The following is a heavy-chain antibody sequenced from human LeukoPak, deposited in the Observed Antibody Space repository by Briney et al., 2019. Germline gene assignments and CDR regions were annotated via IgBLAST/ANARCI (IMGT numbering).Heavy chain of an antibody. CDR1: GFTFSSYA. CDR2: ISYDGSNK. Sequence: GRSLRLSCAASGFTFSSYAMHWVRQAPGKGLEWVAVISYDGSNKYYADSVKGRFTISRDNSKNTLYLQMNSLRAEDTAVSYCARVGTRSRSVYDSSGSPFDYWGQGTLVTVSS. J-gene: IGHJ4*02. V-gene: IGHV3-30*01. CDR3: ARVGTRSRSVYDSSGSPFDY. D-gene: IGHD3-22*01.